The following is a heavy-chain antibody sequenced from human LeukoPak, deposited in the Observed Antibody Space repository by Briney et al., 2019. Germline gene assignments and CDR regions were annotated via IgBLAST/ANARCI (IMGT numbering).Heavy chain of an antibody. CDR2: IRYDGSNK. Sequence: GGSLRLSCAASGFTFSSYGMHWVRQAPGKGLEWVAFIRYDGSNKYYADSVKGRFTISRDNSKNTLYLQMSSLRAEDTAVYYCGYGDYRAPNWFDPWGQGTLVTVSS. CDR1: GFTFSSYG. V-gene: IGHV3-30*02. CDR3: GYGDYRAPNWFDP. D-gene: IGHD4-17*01. J-gene: IGHJ5*02.